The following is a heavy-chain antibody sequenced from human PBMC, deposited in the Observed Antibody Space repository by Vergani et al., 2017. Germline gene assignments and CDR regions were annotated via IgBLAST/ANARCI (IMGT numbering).Heavy chain of an antibody. CDR2: IYTSGST. Sequence: QLQLQESGPGLVKPSETLSLTCTVSGGSISSSSYYWGWIRQPPGKGLEWIGSIYTSGSTNYNPSLKSRVTMSVDTSKNQFSLKLSSVTAADTAVYYCARDYPPTSIAAAGNWFDPWGQGTLVTVSS. CDR3: ARDYPPTSIAAAGNWFDP. J-gene: IGHJ5*02. CDR1: GGSISSSSYY. V-gene: IGHV4-39*07. D-gene: IGHD6-13*01.